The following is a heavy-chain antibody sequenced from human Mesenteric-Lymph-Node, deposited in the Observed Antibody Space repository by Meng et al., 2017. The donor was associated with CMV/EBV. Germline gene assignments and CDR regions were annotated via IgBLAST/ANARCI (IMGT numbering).Heavy chain of an antibody. Sequence: GESLKISCAASGFTFSNAWMSWVRQAPGKGLQWVASIKHDGTEKYFLDSVKGRFTISRDNAKNSLYVQMYSLRAEDTAVYYCARDWGTGTECSGDCLSYWGQGTLVTVSS. CDR2: IKHDGTEK. CDR1: GFTFSNAW. D-gene: IGHD2-21*02. CDR3: ARDWGTGTECSGDCLSY. J-gene: IGHJ4*02. V-gene: IGHV3-7*01.